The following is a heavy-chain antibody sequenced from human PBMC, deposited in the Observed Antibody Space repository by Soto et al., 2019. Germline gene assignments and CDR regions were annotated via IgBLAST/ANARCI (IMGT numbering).Heavy chain of an antibody. D-gene: IGHD1-26*01. CDR1: GFTFSSYA. Sequence: EVQLLESGGGLVQPGGSLRLSCAASGFTFSSYAMSWVRQAPGKGLEWVSAISGSGGSTYYADSVKGRFTISRDNSKNTLYLQMNSLRAEDTAVYYCAKDRPIVGATTTEYFQHWGQGTLVTVSS. CDR2: ISGSGGST. CDR3: AKDRPIVGATTTEYFQH. J-gene: IGHJ1*01. V-gene: IGHV3-23*01.